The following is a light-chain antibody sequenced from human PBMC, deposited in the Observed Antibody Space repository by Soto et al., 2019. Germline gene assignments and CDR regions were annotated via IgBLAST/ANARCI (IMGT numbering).Light chain of an antibody. V-gene: IGKV1-9*01. Sequence: DIQLTQSPSFLSASVGDRVTITCRARQSVSRYLAWYQQQPGKAPKLLLYAVSTLQKGLPPRFSCSASGTEFTLTISSLHPEDFATYYCQQLSTYPYTFGQGTKLDI. CDR2: AVS. CDR3: QQLSTYPYT. J-gene: IGKJ2*01. CDR1: QSVSRY.